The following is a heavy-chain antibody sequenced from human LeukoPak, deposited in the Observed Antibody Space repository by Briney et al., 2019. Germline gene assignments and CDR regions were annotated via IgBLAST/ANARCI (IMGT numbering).Heavy chain of an antibody. CDR2: INHSGST. V-gene: IGHV4-34*01. CDR1: GGSISSYY. J-gene: IGHJ4*02. CDR3: ARRQGIAAAGWNY. D-gene: IGHD6-13*01. Sequence: SETLSLTCTVSGGSISSYYWSWIRQPPGKGLEWIGEINHSGSTNYNPSLKSRVTISVDTSKNQFSLKLSSVTAADTAVYYCARRQGIAAAGWNYWGQGTLVTVSS.